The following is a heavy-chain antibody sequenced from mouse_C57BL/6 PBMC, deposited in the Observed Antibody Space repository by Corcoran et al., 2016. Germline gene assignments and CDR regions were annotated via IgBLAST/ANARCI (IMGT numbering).Heavy chain of an antibody. V-gene: IGHV9-3*01. J-gene: IGHJ1*03. Sequence: QIQLVQSGPELKKPGETVKLSCKASGYTFTTYGMSWVKQAAGKGLKGLGCINTYSGVPPYADDFKGRFAFSLETSASTAFLQINNLKKADTATYFCASYGSSHWYFDVWCTGTTVTVSS. CDR3: ASYGSSHWYFDV. CDR2: INTYSGVP. D-gene: IGHD1-1*01. CDR1: GYTFTTYG.